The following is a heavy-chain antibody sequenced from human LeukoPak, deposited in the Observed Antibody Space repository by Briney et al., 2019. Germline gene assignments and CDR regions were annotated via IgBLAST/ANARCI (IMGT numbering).Heavy chain of an antibody. CDR3: ARDNYSSSWYHYFDY. V-gene: IGHV4-61*02. D-gene: IGHD6-13*01. Sequence: SQTLSLTCTVSGGSISSGSYYWSWIRQPAGKGLEWIGRIYTSGSTNYNPSLKSRVTISVDTSKNQFSLKLSSVTAADTAVYYYARDNYSSSWYHYFDYWGQGTLVTVSS. CDR2: IYTSGST. CDR1: GGSISSGSYY. J-gene: IGHJ4*02.